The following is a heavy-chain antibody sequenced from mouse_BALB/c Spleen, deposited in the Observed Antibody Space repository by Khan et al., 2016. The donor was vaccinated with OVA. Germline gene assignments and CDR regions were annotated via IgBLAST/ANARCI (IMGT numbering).Heavy chain of an antibody. CDR1: GFTFSSYS. V-gene: IGHV5-6*01. D-gene: IGHD4-1*01. Sequence: EVQLQESGGDLVKPGWSLKLSCAASGFTFSSYSMSWVRQTPDKRLEWVATISSVGDYTYYPDSVKGRFTISRDNAKNTLYLQMSSLKSEDTAMYYCASHLTGSFAYWGQVTLVTVSA. CDR2: ISSVGDYT. CDR3: ASHLTGSFAY. J-gene: IGHJ3*01.